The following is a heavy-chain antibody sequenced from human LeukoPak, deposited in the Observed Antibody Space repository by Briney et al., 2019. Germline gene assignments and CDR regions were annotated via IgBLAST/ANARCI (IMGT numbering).Heavy chain of an antibody. J-gene: IGHJ4*02. D-gene: IGHD3-3*01. CDR2: ISSSSSTI. CDR1: GFTFSSYS. Sequence: GGSLRPSCAASGFTFSSYSMNWVRQAPGKGLEWVSYISSSSSTIYYADSVKGRFTISRDNAKNSLYLQMNSLRAEDTAVYYCARDSRDFWSGYHFDYWGQGTLVTVSS. CDR3: ARDSRDFWSGYHFDY. V-gene: IGHV3-48*01.